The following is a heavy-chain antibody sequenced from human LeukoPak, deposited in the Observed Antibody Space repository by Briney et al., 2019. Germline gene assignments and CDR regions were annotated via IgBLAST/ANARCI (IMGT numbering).Heavy chain of an antibody. CDR1: GGSFSGYY. CDR3: ARDVGYYDSSGNPYFDY. D-gene: IGHD3-22*01. V-gene: IGHV4-30-4*08. CDR2: IYYSGST. Sequence: PSETLSLTCAVYGGSFSGYYWSWIRQPPGKGLEWIGYIYYSGSTYYNPSLKSRVTISVDTSKNQFSLKLSSVAAADTAVYYCARDVGYYDSSGNPYFDYWGQGTLVTVSS. J-gene: IGHJ4*02.